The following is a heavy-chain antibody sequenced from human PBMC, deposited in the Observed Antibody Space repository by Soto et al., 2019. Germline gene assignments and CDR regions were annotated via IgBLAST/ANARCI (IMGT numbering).Heavy chain of an antibody. CDR2: INPSGGST. V-gene: IGHV1-46*03. CDR3: ARDPMIAAAGTLFDY. J-gene: IGHJ4*02. CDR1: GYTFTSYY. Sequence: GASVKVSCKASGYTFTSYYMHWVRQAPGQGLEWMGIINPSGGSTSYAQKFQGRVTMTRDTSTSTVYMELSSLRSEDTAVYYCARDPMIAAAGTLFDYWGQGTLVTVSS. D-gene: IGHD6-13*01.